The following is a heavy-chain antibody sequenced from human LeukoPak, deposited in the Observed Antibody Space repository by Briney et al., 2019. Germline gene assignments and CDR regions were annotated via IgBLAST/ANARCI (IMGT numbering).Heavy chain of an antibody. V-gene: IGHV3-23*01. CDR3: AKDLRPTRSSSYY. CDR1: GFTFSSYA. CDR2: ISGSGGST. J-gene: IGHJ4*02. Sequence: GGSLRLSCAASGFTFSSYAMSWVRQAPGKWLEWVSAISGSGGSTYYADSVKGRFTISRDNSKNTLYLQMNSLRAEDTAVYYCAKDLRPTRSSSYYGGQGTLVTVSS. D-gene: IGHD6-6*01.